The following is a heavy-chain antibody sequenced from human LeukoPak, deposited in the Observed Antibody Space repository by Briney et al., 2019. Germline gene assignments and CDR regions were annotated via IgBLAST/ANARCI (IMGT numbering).Heavy chain of an antibody. CDR2: INHSGST. CDR1: GGSFSGYY. V-gene: IGHV4-34*01. CDR3: ARWTSSIPYSNYRPQAQLDP. Sequence: SETLSLTCAVYGGSFSGYYWSWIRQPPGKGLEWIGEINHSGSTNYNPSLKSRATISVDTSKNQFSLKLSSVTAADTAVYYCARWTSSIPYSNYRPQAQLDPWGQGTLVTVSS. J-gene: IGHJ5*02. D-gene: IGHD4-11*01.